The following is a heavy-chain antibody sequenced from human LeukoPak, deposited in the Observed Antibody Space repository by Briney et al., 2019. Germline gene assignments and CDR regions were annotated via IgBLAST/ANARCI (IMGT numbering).Heavy chain of an antibody. CDR2: FDPEDGET. J-gene: IGHJ6*02. D-gene: IGHD3-3*01. Sequence: ASVKVSCKVSGYTLTELSMHWVRQAPGKGLEWMGGFDPEDGETIYAQKFQGRVTMTEDTSTDTAYMELSSLRPEDTAVYYCATPLRFLEWLLGARPTSFPRYYYYGMDVWGQGTTVTVSS. CDR3: ATPLRFLEWLLGARPTSFPRYYYYGMDV. V-gene: IGHV1-24*01. CDR1: GYTLTELS.